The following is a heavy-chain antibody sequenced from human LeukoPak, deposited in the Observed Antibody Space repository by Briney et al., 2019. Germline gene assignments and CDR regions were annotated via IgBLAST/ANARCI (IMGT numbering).Heavy chain of an antibody. CDR1: GFTFSSHG. J-gene: IGHJ4*02. Sequence: GRSLRLSCAASGFTFSSHGMHWVRQAPGKGLEWVAVISYDGSNKYYADSVKGRFTISRDNSKNTLYLQMNSLRAEDTAVYYCATRYYYGSGSYYNVPPLDYWGQGTLVTVSS. V-gene: IGHV3-30*03. CDR3: ATRYYYGSGSYYNVPPLDY. CDR2: ISYDGSNK. D-gene: IGHD3-10*01.